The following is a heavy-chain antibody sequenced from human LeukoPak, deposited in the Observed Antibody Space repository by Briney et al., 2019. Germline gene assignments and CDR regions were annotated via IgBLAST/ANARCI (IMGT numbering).Heavy chain of an antibody. CDR2: ISSSGSTI. V-gene: IGHV3-11*01. D-gene: IGHD6-13*01. J-gene: IGHJ4*02. CDR3: ARKYLAAAGSGWYFDY. CDR1: GFTFSDYY. Sequence: PGGSLRLSCAASGFTFSDYYMSWIRQAPGKGLEWVSYISSSGSTIYYADSVKGRFTTSRDNAKNSLYLQMNSLRAEDTAVYYCARKYLAAAGSGWYFDYWGQGTLVTVSS.